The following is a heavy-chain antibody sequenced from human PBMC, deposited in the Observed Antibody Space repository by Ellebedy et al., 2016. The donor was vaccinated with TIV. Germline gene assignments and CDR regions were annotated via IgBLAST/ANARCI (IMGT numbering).Heavy chain of an antibody. J-gene: IGHJ4*02. CDR1: GFTFSSYA. CDR2: ISGSGGST. D-gene: IGHD3-10*01. V-gene: IGHV3-23*01. CDR3: AKRFYDSGSPY. Sequence: PGGSLRLSCAASGFTFSSYAMTWVRQAQGKGLEWVSSISGSGGSTYYADSVKGRFTISRDNSKNTLYLQMNSLRAEDTAVYYCAKRFYDSGSPYWGQGTLVTVSS.